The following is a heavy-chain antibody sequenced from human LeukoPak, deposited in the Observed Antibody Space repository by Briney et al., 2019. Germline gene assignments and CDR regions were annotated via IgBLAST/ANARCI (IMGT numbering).Heavy chain of an antibody. J-gene: IGHJ6*03. CDR1: GFTFSSYA. CDR2: ISSNGGST. Sequence: PGGSLRLSCAASGFTFSSYAMHWVRQAPGKGLEYVSAISSNGGSTYYANSVKGRFTISRDNSKNTLYLQMGSLRAEDMAVYYCARDHYSYGYATRYMDVWGKGTTVTVSS. V-gene: IGHV3-64*01. CDR3: ARDHYSYGYATRYMDV. D-gene: IGHD5-18*01.